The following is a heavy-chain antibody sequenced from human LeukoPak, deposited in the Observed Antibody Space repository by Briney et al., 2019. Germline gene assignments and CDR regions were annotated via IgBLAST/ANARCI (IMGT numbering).Heavy chain of an antibody. D-gene: IGHD3-10*01. CDR2: INPNSGGT. V-gene: IGHV1-2*04. Sequence: GASVKVSCKASGYTFTGYYMHWVRQAPGEGLEWMGWINPNSGGTHYARKFQGWVTMTRDTSISTAYMELSRLRSDDTAVYYCARDRNALWFGYWGQGTLVTVSS. J-gene: IGHJ4*02. CDR3: ARDRNALWFGY. CDR1: GYTFTGYY.